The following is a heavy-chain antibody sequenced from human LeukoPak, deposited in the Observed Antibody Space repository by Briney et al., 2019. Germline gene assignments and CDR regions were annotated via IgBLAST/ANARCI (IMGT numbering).Heavy chain of an antibody. CDR1: GGSISNGGYY. CDR3: AGERRTYSSGPESHELYFDY. CDR2: IYYSGST. V-gene: IGHV4-31*03. Sequence: SETLSLTCTVSGGSISNGGYYWSWIRQHPGKGLEWIGYIYYSGSTYYNPSLKSRVNISVDTSKNQFSLRLRSVTAADTAVYYCAGERRTYSSGPESHELYFDYWGQGTLVTVSS. J-gene: IGHJ4*02. D-gene: IGHD5-18*01.